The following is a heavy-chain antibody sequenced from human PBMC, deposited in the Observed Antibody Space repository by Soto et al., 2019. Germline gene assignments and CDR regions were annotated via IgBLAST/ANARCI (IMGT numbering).Heavy chain of an antibody. CDR1: GFTFDDYA. CDR2: ISWNSGDI. V-gene: IGHV3-9*01. D-gene: IGHD4-17*01. J-gene: IGHJ6*03. CDR3: AKGNYAYYYYYMDV. Sequence: ESGGGLVQPGRSLRLSCAATGFTFDDYAMHWVRQAPGKGLEWVSSISWNSGDIGYVDSVKGRFTISRDNAKNSLHLQMNSLRAEDTALYYCAKGNYAYYYYYMDVWGKGTTVTVSS.